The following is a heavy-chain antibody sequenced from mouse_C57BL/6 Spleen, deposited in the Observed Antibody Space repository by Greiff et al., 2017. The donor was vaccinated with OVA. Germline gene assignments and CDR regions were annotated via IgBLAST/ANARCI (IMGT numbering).Heavy chain of an antibody. CDR1: GFTFSSYA. D-gene: IGHD2-1*01. CDR2: ISDGGSYT. Sequence: EVKLVESGGGLVKPGGSLKLSCAASGFTFSSYAMSWVRQTPEKRLEWVATISDGGSYTSYPDNVKGRFTISRDNAKNNLYLQMSHLKSEDTAMYYCARDEGTFYCIDYWGQGTTLTVSS. CDR3: ARDEGTFYCIDY. J-gene: IGHJ2*01. V-gene: IGHV5-4*01.